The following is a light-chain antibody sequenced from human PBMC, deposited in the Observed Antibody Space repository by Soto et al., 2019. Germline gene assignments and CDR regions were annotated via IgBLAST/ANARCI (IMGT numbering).Light chain of an antibody. J-gene: IGLJ1*01. CDR1: SSDVGSYNL. V-gene: IGLV2-14*02. Sequence: QSVLTQPASVSGSPGQSITISCTGTSSDVGSYNLVSWYQQHPGKAPKLMIYEGSKRPSGVSNRFSGSKSGNTASLTISGLQAEDEADYYCCSYRSDNPRFYVFGTGTKVTVL. CDR3: CSYRSDNPRFYV. CDR2: EGS.